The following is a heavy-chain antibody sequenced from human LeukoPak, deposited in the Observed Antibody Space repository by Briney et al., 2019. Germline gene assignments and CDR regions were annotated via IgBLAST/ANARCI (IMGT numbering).Heavy chain of an antibody. CDR1: GYTFTTYG. Sequence: ASVKVSCKASGYTFTTYGLSWVRQAPGQGPEWLGWISTYDDNIKYAQSLQGRLTLTIDTSTSTAYMELRSLTSDDTAVYYRARETYSNILTGTDYWGPGTLVTVSS. D-gene: IGHD3-9*01. J-gene: IGHJ4*02. CDR2: ISTYDDNI. V-gene: IGHV1-18*01. CDR3: ARETYSNILTGTDY.